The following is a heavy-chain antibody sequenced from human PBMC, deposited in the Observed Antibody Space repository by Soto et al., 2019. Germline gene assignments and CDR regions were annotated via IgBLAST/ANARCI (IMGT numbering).Heavy chain of an antibody. CDR3: ARDTTVVTPSGYYYYGMDV. Sequence: GASVKVSCKASGYTFTGYYMHWVRQAPGQGLEWMGWINPNSGGTNYAQKFQGWVTMTRDTSISTAYMELSRLRSDDTAVYYCARDTTVVTPSGYYYYGMDVWGQGTTLTVSS. CDR2: INPNSGGT. D-gene: IGHD4-17*01. V-gene: IGHV1-2*04. J-gene: IGHJ6*02. CDR1: GYTFTGYY.